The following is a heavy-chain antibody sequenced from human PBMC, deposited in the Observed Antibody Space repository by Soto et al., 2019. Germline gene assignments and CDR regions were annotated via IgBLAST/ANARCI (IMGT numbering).Heavy chain of an antibody. Sequence: QVQLQESGPGLVKPSQTLSLTCTVSGGSISSGGYYWSWIRQHPGKGLEWIGYIYYSGSTYYNPSLKSRVTISVDTSKKQFSMKLSSVTAADTAVYYCARDSPRVDSTHAFDIWGQGTMVTVSS. V-gene: IGHV4-31*03. CDR1: GGSISSGGYY. CDR3: ARDSPRVDSTHAFDI. CDR2: IYYSGST. J-gene: IGHJ3*02. D-gene: IGHD3-22*01.